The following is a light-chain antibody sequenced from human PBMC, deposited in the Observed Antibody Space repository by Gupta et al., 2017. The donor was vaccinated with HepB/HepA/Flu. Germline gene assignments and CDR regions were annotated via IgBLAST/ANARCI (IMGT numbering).Light chain of an antibody. V-gene: IGKV3-15*01. Sequence: IVITQSPATLSVSPGERATLSCRASQSVSSNLAWYQQKPGQAPRPLIYGASNRDTGIPTRFSGSGSGTEFTLTISSLQSEDFAVYYCQQNNNWPRTFGQGTKVEVK. CDR1: QSVSSN. J-gene: IGKJ1*01. CDR2: GAS. CDR3: QQNNNWPRT.